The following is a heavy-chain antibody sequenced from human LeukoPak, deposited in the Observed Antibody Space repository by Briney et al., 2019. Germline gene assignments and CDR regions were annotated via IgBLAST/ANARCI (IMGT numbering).Heavy chain of an antibody. CDR3: ARAGNWNDGGYFDY. CDR2: IKQDGGEK. V-gene: IGHV3-7*01. Sequence: GGSLRLSCAASGFSFSTYWMSWVRQAPGEGLEWVANIKQDGGEKYYVDSVKGRFTISRDNAKNSLYLQMNSLRAEDTAVYYCARAGNWNDGGYFDYWGQGTLVTVSS. CDR1: GFSFSTYW. J-gene: IGHJ4*02. D-gene: IGHD1-20*01.